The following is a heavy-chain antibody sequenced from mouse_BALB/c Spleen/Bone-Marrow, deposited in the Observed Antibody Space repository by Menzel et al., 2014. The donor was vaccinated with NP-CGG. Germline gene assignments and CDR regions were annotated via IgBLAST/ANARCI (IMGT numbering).Heavy chain of an antibody. CDR1: GYTFTDYT. J-gene: IGHJ2*01. CDR2: INPNNGGT. D-gene: IGHD1-1*02. CDR3: ARGLWYY. Sequence: VQLQQSGPELVMPGASVKISCKTSGYTFTDYTIYWVKQSHGKSLEWIGCINPNNGGTNYNQKFKDKATLTLDKSSSTVYMELRSLTSEDSAVYYCARGLWYYWGKGTTLTVSS. V-gene: IGHV1-18*01.